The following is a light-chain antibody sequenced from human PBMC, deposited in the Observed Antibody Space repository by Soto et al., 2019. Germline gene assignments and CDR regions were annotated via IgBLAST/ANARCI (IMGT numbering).Light chain of an antibody. CDR3: QQYNSWPLT. J-gene: IGKJ4*01. Sequence: EIVMTQSPATLSVSPGERVTLSCRASQSIRSNLAWYQQQPGQTPRLLIYGASTRATDIPARFSGSGSGTEFTLTVSSLQSEGFAVYYCQQYNSWPLTFSGGTKVEIK. CDR1: QSIRSN. CDR2: GAS. V-gene: IGKV3D-15*01.